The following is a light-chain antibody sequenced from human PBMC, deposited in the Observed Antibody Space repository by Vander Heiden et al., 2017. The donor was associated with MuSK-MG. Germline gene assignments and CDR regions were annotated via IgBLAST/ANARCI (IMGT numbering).Light chain of an antibody. CDR3: AAWDDSLSGWV. V-gene: IGLV1-47*01. Sequence: QSVLTPPPSASGPPGQRFTISCSGSSSNIGSNYVYWYQQLPGTAPKLLIYRNNQRPSGGPDRFSGSKSGTSASLAISGLRAEDEADYYCAAWDDSLSGWVFGGGTKLTVL. CDR1: SSNIGSNY. CDR2: RNN. J-gene: IGLJ3*02.